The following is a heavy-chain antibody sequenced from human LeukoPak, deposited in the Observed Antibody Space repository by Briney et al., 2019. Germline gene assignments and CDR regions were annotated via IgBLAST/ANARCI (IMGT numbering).Heavy chain of an antibody. D-gene: IGHD6-19*01. J-gene: IGHJ4*02. V-gene: IGHV3-7*04. CDR2: IKQDGSEK. CDR3: ARERVAVPGGDC. Sequence: GGSLRLSCVASGFTFSSSWMNWVRQAPGKGLEWVANIKQDGSEKYFVDSVKGRFTISRDNAKNSLYLQMNGLRAEDTAVYYCARERVAVPGGDCWGQGTQVTVSS. CDR1: GFTFSSSW.